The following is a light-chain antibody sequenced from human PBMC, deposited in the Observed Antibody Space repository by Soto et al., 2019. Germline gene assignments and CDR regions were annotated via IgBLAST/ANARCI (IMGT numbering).Light chain of an antibody. J-gene: IGLJ1*01. CDR3: TSYTPSSTYV. CDR1: SSDVGNYDY. Sequence: QSALTQPASVAGSPGQSITISCTGTSSDVGNYDYVSWYQQYPGKAPKLMIYAVSRRPSGVSNRFSGSMSGNTASLTISGLQAEDEADYYCTSYTPSSTYVFGTGTKLTVL. CDR2: AVS. V-gene: IGLV2-14*03.